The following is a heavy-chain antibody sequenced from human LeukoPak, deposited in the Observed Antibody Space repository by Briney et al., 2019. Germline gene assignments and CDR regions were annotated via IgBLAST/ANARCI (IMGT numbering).Heavy chain of an antibody. D-gene: IGHD6-6*01. CDR2: ISPSATTI. J-gene: IGHJ4*02. V-gene: IGHV3-48*01. Sequence: GGSLRLSCTASGFAFSTYTMNWIRQAPGEGLEWVSYISPSATTIYYADSVKGRFTISRDNAKNSLYLQMNSLRAEDTAVYYCAREYSSSSGRSFDYWGQGTLVTVSS. CDR1: GFAFSTYT. CDR3: AREYSSSSGRSFDY.